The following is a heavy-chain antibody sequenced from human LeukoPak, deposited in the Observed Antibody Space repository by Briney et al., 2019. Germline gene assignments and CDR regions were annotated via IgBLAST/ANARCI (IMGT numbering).Heavy chain of an antibody. CDR1: GGSISSGDYY. V-gene: IGHV4-30-4*01. Sequence: PSETLSLTCTVSGGSISSGDYYWSWMRQPPGKGLEWIAYMYYSGSTYYNPSLKSRVTMSADTSKNQLSLKLSSVTAADTAVYYCARPYYYDSRIDPWGQGILVTVSS. CDR2: MYYSGST. D-gene: IGHD3-22*01. J-gene: IGHJ5*02. CDR3: ARPYYYDSRIDP.